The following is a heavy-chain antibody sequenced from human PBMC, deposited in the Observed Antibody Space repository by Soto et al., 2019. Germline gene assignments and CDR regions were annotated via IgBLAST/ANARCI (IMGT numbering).Heavy chain of an antibody. CDR1: GFTFSSYA. CDR2: ISYDGSNK. Sequence: QVQLVESGGGVVQPGRSLRLSCAASGFTFSSYAMYWVRQAPGKGLEWAAHISYDGSNKHYADSVKGRFTISRDNSKNTLYLPMNRLRVKDTAVYYCARDSNTYRDDYPGMDVWGQGTTVTVSS. J-gene: IGHJ6*02. CDR3: ARDSNTYRDDYPGMDV. V-gene: IGHV3-30-3*01.